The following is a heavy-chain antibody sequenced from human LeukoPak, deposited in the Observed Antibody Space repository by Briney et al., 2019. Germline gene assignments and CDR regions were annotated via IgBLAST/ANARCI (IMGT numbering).Heavy chain of an antibody. D-gene: IGHD5-18*01. CDR3: ATIKRGDIYGYFDF. CDR2: LYDSVRT. V-gene: IGHV4-61*08. Sequence: SQTLSLTCTVSGGSISSGGYYWSWIRQHPGKGLEWIAYLYDSVRTKDNPSLKGRVTLSADTSKNQHSLRLSSVTAADTAVYYCATIKRGDIYGYFDFWGQGILVTVSS. J-gene: IGHJ4*02. CDR1: GGSISSGGYY.